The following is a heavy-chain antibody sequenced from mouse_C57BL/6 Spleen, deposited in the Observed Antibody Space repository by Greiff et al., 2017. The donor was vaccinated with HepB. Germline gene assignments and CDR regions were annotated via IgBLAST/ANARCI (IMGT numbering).Heavy chain of an antibody. V-gene: IGHV14-4*01. Sequence: VQLQQSGAELVRPGASVKLSCTASGFNIKDDYMHWVKQRPEQGLEWIGWIDPENGDTEYASKFQGKATITADTSSNTAYLQLSSLTSEDTAVYYCTRGYSNHWYFDVWGTGTTGTGSS. D-gene: IGHD2-5*01. CDR3: TRGYSNHWYFDV. J-gene: IGHJ1*03. CDR1: GFNIKDDY. CDR2: IDPENGDT.